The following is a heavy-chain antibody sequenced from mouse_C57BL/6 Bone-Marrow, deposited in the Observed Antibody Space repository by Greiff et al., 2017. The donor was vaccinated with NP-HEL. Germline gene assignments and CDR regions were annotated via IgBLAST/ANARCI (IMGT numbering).Heavy chain of an antibody. CDR1: GFTFSSYG. J-gene: IGHJ4*01. D-gene: IGHD1-1*01. Sequence: EVNVVESGGDLVKPGGSLKLSCAASGFTFSSYGMSWVRQTPDKRLEWVATISSGGSYTYYPDSVKGRFTISRDNAKNTLYLQMSSLKSEDTAMYYCARPLDYFYAMDYWGQGTSVTVSS. CDR3: ARPLDYFYAMDY. CDR2: ISSGGSYT. V-gene: IGHV5-6*01.